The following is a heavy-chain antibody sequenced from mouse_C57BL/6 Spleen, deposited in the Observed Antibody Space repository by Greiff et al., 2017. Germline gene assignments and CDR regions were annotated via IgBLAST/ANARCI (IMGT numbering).Heavy chain of an antibody. J-gene: IGHJ2*01. CDR2: INPNNGGT. Sequence: VQLKESGPELVKPAASVKMSCKASGYTFTDYNMHWVKQSHGKSLEWIGYINPNNGGTSYNQKFKGKATLTVNKSSSTAYMELRSLTSEDSAVYYCARSGTGDYWGQGTTLTVSS. CDR1: GYTFTDYN. CDR3: ARSGTGDY. V-gene: IGHV1-22*01. D-gene: IGHD3-1*01.